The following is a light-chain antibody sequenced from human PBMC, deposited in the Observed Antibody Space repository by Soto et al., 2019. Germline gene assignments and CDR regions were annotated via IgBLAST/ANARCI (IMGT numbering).Light chain of an antibody. Sequence: QSVLTQPPSVSGAPGQRVTISCTGSSSNIGAGYDVHWYQQFPGTAPKLLIYGNSNRPSGVPDRFSGSKSCTSASLAITGLQAEDEADYYCQSYDSSLSGVVFGGGTKLTVL. J-gene: IGLJ2*01. CDR2: GNS. CDR1: SSNIGAGYD. V-gene: IGLV1-40*01. CDR3: QSYDSSLSGVV.